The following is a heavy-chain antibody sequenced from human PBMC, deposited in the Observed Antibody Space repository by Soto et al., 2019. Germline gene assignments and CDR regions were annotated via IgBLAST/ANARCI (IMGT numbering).Heavy chain of an antibody. Sequence: QLQLQESGPGLVKPSETLSLTCTVSGGSISSSSYYWGWIRQPPGKGLEWIGSIYYSGSTYYNPSLKSRVTISVDTSKNQFSLKLSSVTAADTAVYYCASLRYSSGWYDFDYWGQGTLVTVSS. CDR3: ASLRYSSGWYDFDY. CDR1: GGSISSSSYY. J-gene: IGHJ4*02. CDR2: IYYSGST. D-gene: IGHD6-19*01. V-gene: IGHV4-39*01.